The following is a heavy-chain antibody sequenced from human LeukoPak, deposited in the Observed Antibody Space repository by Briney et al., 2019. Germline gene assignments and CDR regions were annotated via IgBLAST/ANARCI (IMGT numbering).Heavy chain of an antibody. CDR2: INHSGST. D-gene: IGHD3-3*01. V-gene: IGHV4-34*01. CDR1: GGSFSGYY. CDR3: ARHDVRVFTLKIDY. Sequence: PSETLSLTCAVYGGSFSGYYWSWIRQPPGKGLEWIGEINHSGSTNYNPSLKSRVTISVDTSKNQFSLKLSSVTAADTAVYYCARHDVRVFTLKIDYWGQGTLVTVSS. J-gene: IGHJ4*02.